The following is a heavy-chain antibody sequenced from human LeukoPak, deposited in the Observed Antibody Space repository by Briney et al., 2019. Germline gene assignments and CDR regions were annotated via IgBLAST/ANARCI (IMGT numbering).Heavy chain of an antibody. J-gene: IGHJ4*02. D-gene: IGHD2-21*02. Sequence: PSETLSLTCAVYGGSFSGYYWSWIRQPPGKGLEWIGEINHSGSTNHNPSLKSRVTISVDTSKNQFSLKLSSVTAADTAVYYCARTMVVTAARPFDYWGQGTLVTVSS. CDR3: ARTMVVTAARPFDY. CDR2: INHSGST. V-gene: IGHV4-34*01. CDR1: GGSFSGYY.